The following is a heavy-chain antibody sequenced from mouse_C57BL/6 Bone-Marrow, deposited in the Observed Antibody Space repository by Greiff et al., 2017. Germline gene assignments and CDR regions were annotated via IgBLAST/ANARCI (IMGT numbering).Heavy chain of an antibody. D-gene: IGHD4-1*01. CDR2: IWRGGST. CDR3: AKTASGTGWYFDV. V-gene: IGHV2-5*01. Sequence: QVQLKESGPGLVQPSQSLSITCTVSGFSLTSYGVHWVRQSPGKGLEWLGVIWRGGSTDYNAAFMSRLNITKDNSKSQVFFKMNSLQADDTAIYXCAKTASGTGWYFDVWGTGTTVTVSS. J-gene: IGHJ1*03. CDR1: GFSLTSYG.